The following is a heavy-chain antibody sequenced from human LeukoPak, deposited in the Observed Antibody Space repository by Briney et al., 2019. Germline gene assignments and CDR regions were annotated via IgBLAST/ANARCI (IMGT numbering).Heavy chain of an antibody. CDR2: IQYDGSNE. J-gene: IGHJ6*03. CDR3: AKDRCSNGVGCYYYYMDV. CDR1: RFTFSSYG. Sequence: PGGSLRLSCAASRFTFSSYGMHWVRQAPGKGLEWVAHIQYDGSNEQYADSVKGRFSISRDSSKNILYPQMNSLRAEDTAVYYCAKDRCSNGVGCYYYYMDVWGKGTAVTISS. V-gene: IGHV3-30*02. D-gene: IGHD2-8*01.